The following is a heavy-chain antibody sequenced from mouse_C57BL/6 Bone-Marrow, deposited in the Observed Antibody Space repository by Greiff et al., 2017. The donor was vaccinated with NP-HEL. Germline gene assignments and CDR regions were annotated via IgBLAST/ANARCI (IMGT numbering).Heavy chain of an antibody. J-gene: IGHJ4*01. CDR2: IDPNSGGT. D-gene: IGHD3-2*02. V-gene: IGHV1-72*01. CDR3: ARRASSGFHYAMDY. Sequence: QVQLQQPGAELVKPGASVKLSCKASGYTFTSYWMHWVKQRPGRGLEWIGRIDPNSGGTKYNEKFKSKATMTEDKPSRTSYMQLSSLPSEDSAVYYCARRASSGFHYAMDYWGQGTSVTVSS. CDR1: GYTFTSYW.